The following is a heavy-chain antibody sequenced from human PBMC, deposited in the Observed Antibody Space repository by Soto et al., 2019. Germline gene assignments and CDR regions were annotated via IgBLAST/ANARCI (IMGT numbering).Heavy chain of an antibody. Sequence: GGSLRLSCTASGFPFIHYAMNWVRQGPGTRLEWVADISGSGDSARYADSVRGRFTISRDNSRDTLYLQMNSLRVDDTAVYYCGKERRGSGWSVCNFWGQGALVTVSS. D-gene: IGHD6-19*01. J-gene: IGHJ4*02. CDR2: ISGSGDSA. CDR3: GKERRGSGWSVCNF. CDR1: GFPFIHYA. V-gene: IGHV3-23*01.